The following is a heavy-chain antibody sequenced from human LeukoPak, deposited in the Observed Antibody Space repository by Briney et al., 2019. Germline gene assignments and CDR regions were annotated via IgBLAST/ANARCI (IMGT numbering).Heavy chain of an antibody. CDR3: ARVPKYCSSTSSCWFDP. J-gene: IGHJ5*02. CDR2: ISAYNGNT. D-gene: IGHD2-2*01. CDR1: GYTFTSYG. V-gene: IGHV1-18*01. Sequence: ASVKVSCKASGYTFTSYGIRWVRQAPGQGLEWMGWISAYNGNTNYAQKLQGRGTMTTDTSTSTAYMELRSLRSDDTAVYYCARVPKYCSSTSSCWFDPWGQGTLVTVSS.